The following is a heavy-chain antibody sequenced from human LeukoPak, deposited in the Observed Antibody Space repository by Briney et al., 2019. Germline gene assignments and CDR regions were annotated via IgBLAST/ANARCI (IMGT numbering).Heavy chain of an antibody. CDR3: ARDRRGSYFAAFDP. Sequence: PGGSLRLSCAASGFTFSSYSMNWVRQAPGKGLEWVSSISSSSSYIYYADSVKGRFTISRDNAKNSLYLQMNSLRAEGTAVYYCARDRRGSYFAAFDPWGQGTLVTVSS. CDR2: ISSSSSYI. V-gene: IGHV3-21*01. J-gene: IGHJ5*02. D-gene: IGHD1-26*01. CDR1: GFTFSSYS.